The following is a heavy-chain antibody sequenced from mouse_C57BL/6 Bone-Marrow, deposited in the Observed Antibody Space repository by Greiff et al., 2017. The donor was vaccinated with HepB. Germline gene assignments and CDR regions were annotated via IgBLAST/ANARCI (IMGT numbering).Heavy chain of an antibody. Sequence: VMLVESGPGLVAPSQRLSITCTVSGFSLTSYGVHWVRQPPGKGLEWLVVIWSDGSTTYNSALKSRLSISKDNSKSQVFLKMNSLQTDDTAMYYCARHGLGQGYFDYWGQGTTLTVSS. D-gene: IGHD3-3*01. CDR1: GFSLTSYG. J-gene: IGHJ2*01. V-gene: IGHV2-6-1*01. CDR2: IWSDGST. CDR3: ARHGLGQGYFDY.